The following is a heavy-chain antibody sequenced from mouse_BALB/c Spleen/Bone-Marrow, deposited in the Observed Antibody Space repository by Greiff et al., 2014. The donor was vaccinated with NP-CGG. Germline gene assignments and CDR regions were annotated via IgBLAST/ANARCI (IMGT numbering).Heavy chain of an antibody. CDR3: ARSGERYGAMDY. J-gene: IGHJ4*01. CDR1: GFTFSDYY. V-gene: IGHV5-4*02. D-gene: IGHD2-10*02. Sequence: EVHLVESGGGLVKPGGSLKLSCAASGFTFSDYYMYWVRQTPEERLEWVATISDGGGYTYYPDSVWGRFTISRDNAKNNLYLQMSSRKSEDTAMYYCARSGERYGAMDYWGQGTSVTVFS. CDR2: ISDGGGYT.